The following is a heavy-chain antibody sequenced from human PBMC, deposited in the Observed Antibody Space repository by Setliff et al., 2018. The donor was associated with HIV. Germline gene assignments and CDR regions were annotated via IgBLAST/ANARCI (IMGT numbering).Heavy chain of an antibody. CDR3: ARSSRTSPYRFDY. Sequence: PSETLSLTCSVPGGSINNDIYFWTWIRQHPGKGLEWIGYIYYSGNTYYHPSLKSRFTISVDTSKNQFSLRLTSVTAADTARYFCARSSRTSPYRFDYWGQGIPVTVSS. CDR2: IYYSGNT. J-gene: IGHJ4*02. CDR1: GGSINNDIYF. V-gene: IGHV4-31*03. D-gene: IGHD6-6*01.